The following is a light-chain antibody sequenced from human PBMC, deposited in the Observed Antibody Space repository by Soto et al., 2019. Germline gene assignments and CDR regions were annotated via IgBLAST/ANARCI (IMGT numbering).Light chain of an antibody. Sequence: EIVLTQSPATLSLSPGERATLSCRASQSISIYLAWYQQKPGQAPRLIISDASSRATGIPARFSGSGSGTDFTLTISSLEPEDFAVYYCQYRTNWPPITFGKGTRLEIK. CDR1: QSISIY. CDR2: DAS. CDR3: QYRTNWPPIT. J-gene: IGKJ5*01. V-gene: IGKV3-11*01.